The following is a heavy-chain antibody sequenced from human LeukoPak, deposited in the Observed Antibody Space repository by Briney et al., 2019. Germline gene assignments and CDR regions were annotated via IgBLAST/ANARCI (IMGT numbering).Heavy chain of an antibody. D-gene: IGHD6-19*01. J-gene: IGHJ4*02. CDR2: SFHSGST. V-gene: IGHV4-59*01. CDR1: GASTSSNN. Sequence: PSETLSLTCTVSGASTSSNNWSWIRQPPGKGLEWIGYSFHSGSTNYHPSLKSRVPMSVDTSTNQVSLRLSSVSAADTAVYYCARESDGYATGWFRGFDFWGQGILVTVSS. CDR3: ARESDGYATGWFRGFDF.